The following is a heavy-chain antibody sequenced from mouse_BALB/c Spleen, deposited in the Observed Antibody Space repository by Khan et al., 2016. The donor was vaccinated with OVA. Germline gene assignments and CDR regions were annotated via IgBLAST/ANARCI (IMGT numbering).Heavy chain of an antibody. CDR3: ARRNYFGYTFAY. D-gene: IGHD1-2*01. V-gene: IGHV1-77*01. CDR1: GYTFTDYY. Sequence: QVQLQQPGAELARPGASVKLSCKASGYTFTDYYINWVKQRTGQGLEWIGEISPGSGDTYYNERLQGKATLTADKSSSTAYMRLRSLTSAASAVYFCARRNYFGYTFAYWGQGTLVTVAA. CDR2: ISPGSGDT. J-gene: IGHJ3*01.